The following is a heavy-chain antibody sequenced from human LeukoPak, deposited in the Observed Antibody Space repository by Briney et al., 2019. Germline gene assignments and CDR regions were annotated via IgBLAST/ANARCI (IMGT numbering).Heavy chain of an antibody. V-gene: IGHV3-74*01. D-gene: IGHD3-22*01. CDR3: ARARTQYYYDSSGFDY. J-gene: IGHJ4*02. CDR2: INSDGSST. CDR1: GFTFSSYW. Sequence: PGGSLRLSCAASGFTFSSYWMHWVRQAPGKGLVWVSRINSDGSSTYYADSVKGRFTISRDNSKNTLYLQMNSLRAEDTAVYYCARARTQYYYDSSGFDYWGQGTLVTVSS.